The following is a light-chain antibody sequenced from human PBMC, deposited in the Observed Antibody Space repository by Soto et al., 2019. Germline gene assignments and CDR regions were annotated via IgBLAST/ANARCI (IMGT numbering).Light chain of an antibody. CDR2: AAS. CDR3: QQSYNTPRT. V-gene: IGKV1-39*01. CDR1: QSISGY. J-gene: IGKJ4*01. Sequence: DIQMTQSPSSLSASVGDSVTITCRSSQSISGYLNWYQHKPGKAPKLLIYAASSLQSGVPSRFSGSGSGTDFTLTISSLQPEDFATYFCQQSYNTPRTFGGGTKVEIK.